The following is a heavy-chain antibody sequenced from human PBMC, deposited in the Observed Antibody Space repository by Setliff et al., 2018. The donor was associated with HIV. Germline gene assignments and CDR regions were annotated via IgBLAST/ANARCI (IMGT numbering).Heavy chain of an antibody. CDR2: IIPMFGTG. V-gene: IGHV1-69*05. CDR3: AGVGHSSSYHYYGMDV. CDR1: GGTFSSYG. J-gene: IGHJ6*02. D-gene: IGHD6-13*01. Sequence: GASVKVSCKTPGGTFSSYGISWVRQAPGQGLEWMGGIIPMFGTGFYAQKFQGRVTITTDESRSTAYMELSSLSSEDTAVFYCAGVGHSSSYHYYGMDVWGQGTTVTVSS.